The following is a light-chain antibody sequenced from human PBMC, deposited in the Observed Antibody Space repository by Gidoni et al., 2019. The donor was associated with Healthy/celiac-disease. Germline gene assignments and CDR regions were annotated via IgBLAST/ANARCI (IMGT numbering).Light chain of an antibody. CDR3: SSYTSSSTPVV. Sequence: QSALTQPASVSGSPGQSITISCTGTSSDVGGYNYVSWYQQHPGKAPKLMIYAVSNRPSGVSNRFSGSKSGNTASLTISGLQPEDEADYYCSSYTSSSTPVVFGGGTKLTVL. J-gene: IGLJ2*01. V-gene: IGLV2-14*03. CDR1: SSDVGGYNY. CDR2: AVS.